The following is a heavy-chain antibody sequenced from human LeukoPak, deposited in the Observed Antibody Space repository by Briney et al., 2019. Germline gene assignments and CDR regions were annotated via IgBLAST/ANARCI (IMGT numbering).Heavy chain of an antibody. V-gene: IGHV4-39*01. Sequence: SETLSLTCTVSGGSLTSTSSFWGWIRQSPGKGLGWIGSISYPARTYYNPSLKTRITMSLDASKNQFSLRLDSVTAADMALYFCASPGSGYYYAADWGQGTLVTVS. CDR2: ISYPART. D-gene: IGHD3-22*01. J-gene: IGHJ4*02. CDR1: GGSLTSTSSF. CDR3: ASPGSGYYYAAD.